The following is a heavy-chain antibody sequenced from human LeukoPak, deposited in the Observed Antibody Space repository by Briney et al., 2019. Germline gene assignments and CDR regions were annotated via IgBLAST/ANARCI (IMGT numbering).Heavy chain of an antibody. D-gene: IGHD1-7*01. CDR2: IKQDGSEK. Sequence: GGSLRLSCAASGFTFSSYAMHWVRQAPGKGLEWVANIKQDGSEKYYVDSVKGRFTISRDNAKNSLYLQMNSLRAEDTAVYYCARGLYNWNYGYYFDYWGQGTLVTVSS. J-gene: IGHJ4*02. V-gene: IGHV3-7*01. CDR3: ARGLYNWNYGYYFDY. CDR1: GFTFSSYA.